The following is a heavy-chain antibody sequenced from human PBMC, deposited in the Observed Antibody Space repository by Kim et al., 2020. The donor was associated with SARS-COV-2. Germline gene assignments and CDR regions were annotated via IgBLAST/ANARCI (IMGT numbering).Heavy chain of an antibody. J-gene: IGHJ1*01. V-gene: IGHV4-34*01. CDR3: ASGRYYDSSGYFQH. D-gene: IGHD3-22*01. CDR2: INHSGST. Sequence: SETLSLTCAVYGGSFSGYYWSWIRQPPGKGLEWIGEINHSGSTNYNPSLKSRVTISVDTSKNQFSLKLSSVTAADTAVYYCASGRYYDSSGYFQHWGQGTLVTVSS. CDR1: GGSFSGYY.